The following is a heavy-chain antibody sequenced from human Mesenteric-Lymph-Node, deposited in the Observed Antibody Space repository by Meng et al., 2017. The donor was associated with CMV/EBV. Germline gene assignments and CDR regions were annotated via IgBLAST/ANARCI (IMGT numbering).Heavy chain of an antibody. V-gene: IGHV3-30*04. CDR3: ARDIYSNDGDY. Sequence: GESLKISCAASGFTLSSYAMHWVRQAPGKGLEWVAVISYDGDNKYYADSVKGRFTISRDNSKNTLYLQMNSLRAEDTAVYYCARDIYSNDGDYWGQGTLVTVSS. CDR2: ISYDGDNK. D-gene: IGHD4-11*01. CDR1: GFTLSSYA. J-gene: IGHJ4*02.